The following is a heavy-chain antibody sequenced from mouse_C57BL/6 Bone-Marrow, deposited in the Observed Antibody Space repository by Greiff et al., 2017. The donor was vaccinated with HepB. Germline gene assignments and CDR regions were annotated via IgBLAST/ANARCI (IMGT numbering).Heavy chain of an antibody. Sequence: QVQLQQPGAELVKPGASVKLSCKASGYTFTSYWMHWVKQRPGRGLEWIGRIDPNSGGTKYNEKFKSKATLTVDKPSSPAYMQLSSLTSEDSAVYYCARDHDYDGVDYWGQGTTLTVSS. J-gene: IGHJ2*01. V-gene: IGHV1-72*01. CDR3: ARDHDYDGVDY. D-gene: IGHD2-4*01. CDR1: GYTFTSYW. CDR2: IDPNSGGT.